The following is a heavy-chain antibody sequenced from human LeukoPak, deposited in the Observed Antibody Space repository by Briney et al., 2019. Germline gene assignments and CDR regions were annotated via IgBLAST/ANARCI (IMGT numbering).Heavy chain of an antibody. Sequence: GGSLRLSCAASGFTFSSYSMNWVRQAPGKGLEWVSSISSSSSYIYYADSVKGRFTISRDNSKNTLYLQMNSLRAEDTAVYYCARVAAMITMVRGVNTYLDYWGQGTLVTVSS. CDR2: ISSSSSYI. CDR1: GFTFSSYS. CDR3: ARVAAMITMVRGVNTYLDY. J-gene: IGHJ4*02. D-gene: IGHD3-10*01. V-gene: IGHV3-21*01.